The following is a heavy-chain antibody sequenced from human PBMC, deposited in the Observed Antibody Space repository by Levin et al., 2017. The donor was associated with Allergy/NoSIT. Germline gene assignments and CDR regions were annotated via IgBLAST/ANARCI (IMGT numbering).Heavy chain of an antibody. CDR1: GFTFSSYG. CDR3: AKDLGYCSSTSCYDPSFSFDY. CDR2: ISYDGSNK. D-gene: IGHD2-2*01. J-gene: IGHJ4*02. Sequence: GESLKISCAASGFTFSSYGMHWVRQAPGKGLEWVAVISYDGSNKYYADSVKGRFTISRDNSKNTLYLQMNSLRAEDTAVYYCAKDLGYCSSTSCYDPSFSFDYWGQGTLVTVSS. V-gene: IGHV3-30*18.